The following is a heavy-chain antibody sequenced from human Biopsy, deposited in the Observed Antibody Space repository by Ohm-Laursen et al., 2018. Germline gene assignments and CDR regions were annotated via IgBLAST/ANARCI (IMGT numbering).Heavy chain of an antibody. CDR2: IFYSGTT. CDR3: ARAYYYGAGSFYSPWMEV. D-gene: IGHD3-10*01. Sequence: GTLSLTCTVSGASVNTFDFYWAWIRQPPGKGPEWIGNIFYSGTTKYNPSLQRRVRLSLDTANNQFSLTLRSVSAADTATYYCARAYYYGAGSFYSPWMEVWGQGTTVSVS. V-gene: IGHV4-61*08. J-gene: IGHJ6*02. CDR1: GASVNTFDFY.